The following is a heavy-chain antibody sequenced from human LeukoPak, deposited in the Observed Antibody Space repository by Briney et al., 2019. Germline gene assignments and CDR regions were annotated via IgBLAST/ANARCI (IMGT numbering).Heavy chain of an antibody. CDR1: GGTFSSYA. D-gene: IGHD6-13*01. CDR2: IIPILGIA. J-gene: IGHJ5*02. Sequence: LVKVSCKASGGTFSSYAISWVRQAPGQGLEWMGRIIPILGIANYAQKFQGRVTITADKSTSTAYMELSSLRSEDTAVYYCARDQGSSSWYSGNWFDPWGQGTLVTVSS. CDR3: ARDQGSSSWYSGNWFDP. V-gene: IGHV1-69*04.